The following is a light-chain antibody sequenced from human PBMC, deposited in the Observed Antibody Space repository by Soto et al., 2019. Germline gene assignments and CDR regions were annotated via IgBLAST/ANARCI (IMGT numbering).Light chain of an antibody. CDR1: QSVTSN. Sequence: EIVLTQSSATLSLSPGESATLSCRASQSVTSNALAWYQQKPGQANRLLIYGVSSRATGIPDRFSGSGSGTDFTLTISSLEPEEFAVYYCQQRSKWPLTVGGGTKVDIK. J-gene: IGKJ4*01. CDR3: QQRSKWPLT. CDR2: GVS. V-gene: IGKV3-11*01.